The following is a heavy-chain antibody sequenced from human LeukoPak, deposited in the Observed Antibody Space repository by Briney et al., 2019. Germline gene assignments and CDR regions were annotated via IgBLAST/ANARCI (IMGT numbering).Heavy chain of an antibody. J-gene: IGHJ4*02. V-gene: IGHV3-74*01. CDR1: GITFSSYW. CDR2: INSDGSST. CDR3: VKDRYSYGSGSYFA. D-gene: IGHD3-10*01. Sequence: PGGSLRLSCAASGITFSSYWMHWVRQAPGKGLVWVSRINSDGSSTSYADSVKGRFTISRDNAKNTLYLQMSSLRVEDTAVYYCVKDRYSYGSGSYFAWGQGTLVTVSS.